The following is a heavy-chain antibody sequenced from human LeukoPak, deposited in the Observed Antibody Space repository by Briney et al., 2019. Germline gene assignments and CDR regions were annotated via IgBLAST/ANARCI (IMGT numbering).Heavy chain of an antibody. CDR3: AKIGGYDFQFDH. D-gene: IGHD5-12*01. J-gene: IGHJ4*02. CDR1: GYSISSGYY. V-gene: IGHV4-38-2*02. Sequence: SETLSLTCTVSGYSISSGYYWGWIRQPPGKGLEWIGSIYHSGSTYYNPSLKSRVTISVDTSKNQFSLKLSSVTAADTAVYYCAKIGGYDFQFDHWGQGTLVTVSS. CDR2: IYHSGST.